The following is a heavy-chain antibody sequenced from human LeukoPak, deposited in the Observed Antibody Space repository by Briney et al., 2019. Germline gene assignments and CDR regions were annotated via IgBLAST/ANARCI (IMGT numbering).Heavy chain of an antibody. D-gene: IGHD6-13*01. CDR2: IYYSGST. CDR3: ARVYYSNSYDYWYFDL. V-gene: IGHV4-59*01. J-gene: IGHJ2*01. CDR1: GGSFSDFY. Sequence: SETLSLTCAVSGGSFSDFYWNWIRQPPGKGLEWIGYIYYSGSTNYNPSLKSRVTISVDTSKNQFSLKLSSVTAADTAVYYCARVYYSNSYDYWYFDLWGRGTLVTVSS.